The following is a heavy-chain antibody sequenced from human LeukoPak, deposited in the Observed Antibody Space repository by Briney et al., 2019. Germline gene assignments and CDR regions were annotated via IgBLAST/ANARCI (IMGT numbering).Heavy chain of an antibody. J-gene: IGHJ4*02. CDR1: GFTFSSYG. Sequence: GGSLRLSCAASGFTFSSYGMHWVRQAPGKGLEWVAVIWYDGSNKYYADSVKGRFTISRDNSKNTLYLQMNSLRAEDTAVYYCAKSYSSSWSPFFDYWGQGTLVTVSS. D-gene: IGHD6-13*01. V-gene: IGHV3-33*06. CDR3: AKSYSSSWSPFFDY. CDR2: IWYDGSNK.